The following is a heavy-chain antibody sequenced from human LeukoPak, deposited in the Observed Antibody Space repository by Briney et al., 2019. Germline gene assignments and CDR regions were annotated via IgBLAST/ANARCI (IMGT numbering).Heavy chain of an antibody. CDR3: AREFGDHMVDS. D-gene: IGHD4-17*01. CDR2: IYYRGNT. V-gene: IGHV4-31*03. CDR1: GGSINSAAYY. J-gene: IGHJ4*02. Sequence: NPSQTLSLTCTASGGSINSAAYYWSWIRQHPGKGLERIGYIYYRGNTYYNPSLMSRVTIALDTSKNQFSLQLGSLTAADTAVYFCAREFGDHMVDSWGQGTLVTVSS.